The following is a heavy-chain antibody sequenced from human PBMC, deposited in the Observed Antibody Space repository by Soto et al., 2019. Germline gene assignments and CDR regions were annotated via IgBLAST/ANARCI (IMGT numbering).Heavy chain of an antibody. CDR2: ISAHNGNT. D-gene: IGHD1-1*01. J-gene: IGHJ4*02. CDR1: GYDFTTYG. CDR3: ARGRYGDY. V-gene: IGHV1-18*01. Sequence: QVHLVQSGAEVKKPGASVKVSCKGSGYDFTTYGITWVRQAPGQGLEWMAWISAHNGNTDYAQKLQGRVTVTRDTSTSTAYMELRSLRSDDTAVYYCARGRYGDYWGQGALSPSPQ.